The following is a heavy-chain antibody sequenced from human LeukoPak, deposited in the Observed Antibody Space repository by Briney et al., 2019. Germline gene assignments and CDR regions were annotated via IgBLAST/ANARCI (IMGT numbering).Heavy chain of an antibody. J-gene: IGHJ4*02. CDR1: GYTFTNYV. CDR2: ISTYNDDT. D-gene: IGHD1-26*01. Sequence: SVKVSCKASGYTFTNYVITWVRQAPGQGLEWMGWISTYNDDTNYAQKLQGRVTMTTDTSTSTAYMELRSLRSDDTAVYYCARDGGATTRQFDYWGQGTLVTVSS. CDR3: ARDGGATTRQFDY. V-gene: IGHV1-18*01.